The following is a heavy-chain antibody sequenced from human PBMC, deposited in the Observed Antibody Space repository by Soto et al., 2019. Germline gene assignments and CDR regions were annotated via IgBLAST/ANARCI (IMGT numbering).Heavy chain of an antibody. CDR1: GGAISSSSYS. Sequence: PSETLCLTCTVSGGAISSSSYSWGWIRQSPGKGLEWIAYIHNSGSTYYNPSLKSRVTISVDRSKNQFSLKLSSVTAADTAVYYCARVPDYWGQGTLVTVSS. V-gene: IGHV4-30-2*06. CDR3: ARVPDY. J-gene: IGHJ4*02. CDR2: IHNSGST.